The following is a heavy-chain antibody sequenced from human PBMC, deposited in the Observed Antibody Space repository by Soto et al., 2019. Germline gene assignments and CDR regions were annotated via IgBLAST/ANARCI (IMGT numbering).Heavy chain of an antibody. V-gene: IGHV3-21*01. CDR2: ISSSSSYI. CDR1: GFTFSSYS. Sequence: EVQLVESGGGLVKAGGSLRLSCAASGFTFSSYSMNWVRQAPGKGLEWVASISSSSSYIYYVDSVKGRFTISRDNAENSLSLQMNSLRAEDTALYYCARDLAVAVVDDYYFYMDVWGKGTTVTVSS. CDR3: ARDLAVAVVDDYYFYMDV. D-gene: IGHD2-21*01. J-gene: IGHJ6*03.